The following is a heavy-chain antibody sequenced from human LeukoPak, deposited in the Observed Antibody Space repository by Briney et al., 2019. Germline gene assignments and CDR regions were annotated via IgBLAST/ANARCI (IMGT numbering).Heavy chain of an antibody. CDR3: ARDTRVHYYDSSGPVDY. CDR2: IYYSGST. D-gene: IGHD3-22*01. J-gene: IGHJ4*02. Sequence: SETLSLTCTVSGGSITSTSYYWGWIRQPPGKGLEWIGSIYYSGSTYYNPSLKSRVTISVDTSKNQFSLKLSSVTAADTAVYYCARDTRVHYYDSSGPVDYWGQGTLVTVSS. V-gene: IGHV4-39*07. CDR1: GGSITSTSYY.